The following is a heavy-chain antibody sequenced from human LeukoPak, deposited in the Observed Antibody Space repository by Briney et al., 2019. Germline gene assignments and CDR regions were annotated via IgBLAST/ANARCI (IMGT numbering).Heavy chain of an antibody. CDR2: ISSNGGSI. V-gene: IGHV3-64*01. Sequence: GGSLRLSCAASGFSFSSYVMYWLRQAPGQGLEYVSSISSNGGSIYYANSVKGRFTISRDNSKNTVYLQMNSLRAEDTAIYFCARYLYRSGGSCLYFDYWGQGTLVTVSS. J-gene: IGHJ4*02. D-gene: IGHD2-15*01. CDR3: ARYLYRSGGSCLYFDY. CDR1: GFSFSSYV.